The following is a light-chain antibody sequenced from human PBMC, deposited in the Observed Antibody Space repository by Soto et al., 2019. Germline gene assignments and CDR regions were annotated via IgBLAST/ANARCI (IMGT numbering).Light chain of an antibody. V-gene: IGKV2-28*01. Sequence: DIVMTQSPLSLPVTPGEPASISCRSSQSLLHSNGYNYLDWYLQKPGQSPQLLIYLGSNRASGVPDRVSGSGSGTDFTLQSSRVEAEDVGVYYCMQALQTPLTFGGGTKVEIK. CDR2: LGS. CDR3: MQALQTPLT. CDR1: QSLLHSNGYNY. J-gene: IGKJ4*01.